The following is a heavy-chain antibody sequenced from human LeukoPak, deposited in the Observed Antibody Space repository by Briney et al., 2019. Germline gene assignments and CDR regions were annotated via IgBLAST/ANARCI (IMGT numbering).Heavy chain of an antibody. CDR3: ARGRSTVDY. J-gene: IGHJ4*02. Sequence: SETLSLTCTVSGGTISSYYWSWIRQPPGKGLEWIGYIYYSGSTNYNPSLKSRVTISVDTSKNQFSLNLSSVTAADTAMYYCARGRSTVDYWGQGTLVTVSS. CDR2: IYYSGST. D-gene: IGHD4-17*01. V-gene: IGHV4-59*01. CDR1: GGTISSYY.